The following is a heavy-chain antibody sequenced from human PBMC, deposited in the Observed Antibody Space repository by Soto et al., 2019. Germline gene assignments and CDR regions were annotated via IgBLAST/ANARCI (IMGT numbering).Heavy chain of an antibody. J-gene: IGHJ5*02. Sequence: SETLSLTCTVSGDSITNSNYYWGWFRQPPGKGLEWIASIYYIGSTYYNPSLKSRVTISVDTSKNQFSLKLSSVTAADTAVYYFARGRRSGASCDPLAWFDPWGQGTLVTVSS. CDR3: ARGRRSGASCDPLAWFDP. D-gene: IGHD2-15*01. CDR2: IYYIGST. V-gene: IGHV4-39*07. CDR1: GDSITNSNYY.